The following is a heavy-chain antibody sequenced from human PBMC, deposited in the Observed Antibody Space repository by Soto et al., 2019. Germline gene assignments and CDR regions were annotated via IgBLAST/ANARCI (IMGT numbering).Heavy chain of an antibody. CDR1: GFPLSSYW. D-gene: IGHD6-13*01. CDR2: IKYDGTIT. V-gene: IGHV3-74*01. CDR3: VRGAKGGYYVDV. Sequence: EVQLVESGGGSVQPGKPLRLSCAALGFPLSSYWLPWVPQAPGKGLVWVSRIKYDGTITNYADSLKGRLTISRDNAENTVYLQMNSLRVEDTAVYYCVRGAKGGYYVDVWGKGTTVTVSS. J-gene: IGHJ6*03.